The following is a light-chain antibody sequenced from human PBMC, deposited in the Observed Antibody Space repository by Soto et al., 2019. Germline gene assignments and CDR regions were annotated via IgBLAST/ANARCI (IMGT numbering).Light chain of an antibody. CDR3: KQYDVYSK. Sequence: IQISPSPSTLSASVLCTVTITFRSSQSISSWLAWYQQKPGIAPKLLIYKASTLQTGVPSRFSGSGYGTVFTLTISRLQPDDSATYYCKQYDVYSKFGQGTKVDIK. CDR2: KAS. CDR1: QSISSW. J-gene: IGKJ1*01. V-gene: IGKV1-5*03.